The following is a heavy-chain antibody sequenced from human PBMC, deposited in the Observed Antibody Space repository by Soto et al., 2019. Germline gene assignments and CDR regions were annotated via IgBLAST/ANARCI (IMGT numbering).Heavy chain of an antibody. CDR2: IYYSGST. Sequence: QVQLQESGPGLVKPSETLSLTCTVSGGSVSSGSYYWSWIRQPPGKGLEWIGYIYYSGSTKYNPSCKSRVTISVETSKNQFSLKLSSVTAADTAVYYCARAGLGDGSDYWGQGTLVTVSS. J-gene: IGHJ4*02. V-gene: IGHV4-61*01. D-gene: IGHD1-26*01. CDR1: GGSVSSGSYY. CDR3: ARAGLGDGSDY.